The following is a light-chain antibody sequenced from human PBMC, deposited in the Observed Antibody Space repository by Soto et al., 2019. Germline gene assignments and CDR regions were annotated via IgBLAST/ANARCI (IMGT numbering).Light chain of an antibody. Sequence: EIEMTQSPATLSLDTGERVTLSCRASESVRTNLAWYQQKAGQAPRLLIYGASTRATGIPARFSGSGSGTEFTLTICGMKSEDFAVYYCQQYSIWRTFCQGTKVDIK. V-gene: IGKV3-15*01. CDR2: GAS. CDR3: QQYSIWRT. CDR1: ESVRTN. J-gene: IGKJ1*01.